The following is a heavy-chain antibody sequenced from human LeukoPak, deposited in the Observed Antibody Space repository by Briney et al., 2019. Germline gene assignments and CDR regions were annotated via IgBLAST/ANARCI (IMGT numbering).Heavy chain of an antibody. V-gene: IGHV5-51*01. J-gene: IGHJ4*02. D-gene: IGHD5-18*01. CDR2: IYPGDSET. Sequence: GESLKVSCKGSGYTFIRFWIGWVRQMPGKGLEWMGIIYPGDSETRYSPSFQGQVTISVDKSISTAYLQWSSLKASDTAVYYCATGGIYSSNFDYWGQGTLVTVSS. CDR3: ATGGIYSSNFDY. CDR1: GYTFIRFW.